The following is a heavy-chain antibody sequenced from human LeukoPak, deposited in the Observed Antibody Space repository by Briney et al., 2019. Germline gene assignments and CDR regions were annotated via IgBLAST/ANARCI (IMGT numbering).Heavy chain of an antibody. Sequence: ASVKVSCKASGYSFINYGISWVRQAPGQGLEWMGWIDPNSGGTNYAQKFQGRVTMTRDTSISTAYMELNRLRSDDTAVYYCAMGRGYSGYDSWGQGTLVTVSS. D-gene: IGHD5-12*01. V-gene: IGHV1-2*02. CDR1: GYSFINYG. CDR2: IDPNSGGT. J-gene: IGHJ5*02. CDR3: AMGRGYSGYDS.